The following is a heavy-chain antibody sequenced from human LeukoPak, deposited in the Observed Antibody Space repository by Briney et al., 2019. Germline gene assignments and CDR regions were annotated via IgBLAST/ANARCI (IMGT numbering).Heavy chain of an antibody. V-gene: IGHV3-48*04. CDR2: INSDSRTI. D-gene: IGHD2-2*01. CDR1: GFTFSSFS. J-gene: IGHJ5*02. CDR3: ASRSINWYRGGTWFDP. Sequence: GGSLRLSCAASGFTFSSFSMNWVRQAPGKGLEWLSYINSDSRTIYYADSVRGRFTISRDNAKNSLYLQMNSLRVEDTAVYYCASRSINWYRGGTWFDPWGQGTLVTVSS.